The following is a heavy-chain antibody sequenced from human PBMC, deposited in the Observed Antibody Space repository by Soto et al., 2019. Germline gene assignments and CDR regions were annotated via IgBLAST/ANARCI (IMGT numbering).Heavy chain of an antibody. CDR1: GFSLSTTGVG. D-gene: IGHD3-10*01. Sequence: QITLKESGPPLVKPTQTLTLTCTFSGFSLSTTGVGVGWIRQPPGKALEWLALVYWDDDKRYNLFLKSRLAITKDTSKNQVVLTMTNMDPVDTATYYCAHAAFGEFVGSFGYWGQGTLVTVSS. CDR3: AHAAFGEFVGSFGY. CDR2: VYWDDDK. V-gene: IGHV2-5*02. J-gene: IGHJ4*02.